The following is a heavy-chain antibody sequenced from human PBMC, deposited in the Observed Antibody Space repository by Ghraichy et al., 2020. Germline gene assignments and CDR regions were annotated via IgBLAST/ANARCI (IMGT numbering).Heavy chain of an antibody. Sequence: GSLRLSCTVSGGSISSSSYYWGWIRQPPGKGLEWIGSIYYSGSTYYNPSLKSRVTISVDTSKNQFSLKLSSVTAADTAVYYCARDFHSSGYYYVLDYWGQGTLVTVSS. CDR1: GGSISSSSYY. CDR2: IYYSGST. V-gene: IGHV4-39*07. CDR3: ARDFHSSGYYYVLDY. J-gene: IGHJ4*02. D-gene: IGHD3-22*01.